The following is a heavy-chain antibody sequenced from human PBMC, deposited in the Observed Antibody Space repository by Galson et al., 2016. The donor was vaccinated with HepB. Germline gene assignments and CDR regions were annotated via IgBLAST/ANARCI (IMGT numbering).Heavy chain of an antibody. CDR1: GDSMTNYY. V-gene: IGHV3-15*07. J-gene: IGHJ3*02. CDR3: TTDIRYFWSGHNAFDI. Sequence: ETLSLTCSVSGDSMTNYYWSWIRQPPGKGLEWVGRFKSKSDGGTIDYAAPVKGRFVISRDDSKNTLYLQMNTLKSEDTAVYYCTTDIRYFWSGHNAFDIWGQGTMVTVSS. D-gene: IGHD3-3*01. CDR2: FKSKSDGGTI.